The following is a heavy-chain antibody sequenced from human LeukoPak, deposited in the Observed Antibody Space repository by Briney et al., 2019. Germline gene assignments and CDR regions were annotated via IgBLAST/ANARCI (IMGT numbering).Heavy chain of an antibody. V-gene: IGHV1-8*03. CDR1: GYTFTSYD. CDR3: ARGRPYYDYVWGSYRLYYFDY. Sequence: VASVKVSCKASGYTFTSYDINWVRQATGQGLEWMGWMNPNSGNTGYAQKFQGRVTITRNTSISTAYMELSSLRSEDTAVYYCARGRPYYDYVWGSYRLYYFDYWGQGTLVTVSS. J-gene: IGHJ4*02. CDR2: MNPNSGNT. D-gene: IGHD3-16*02.